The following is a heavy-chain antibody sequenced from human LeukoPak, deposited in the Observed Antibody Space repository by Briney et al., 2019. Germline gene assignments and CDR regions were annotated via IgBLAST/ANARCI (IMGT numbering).Heavy chain of an antibody. D-gene: IGHD4-11*01. CDR1: GGSISSGDYY. CDR2: IYYSGST. CDR3: ARRETDYSIAFDI. J-gene: IGHJ3*02. V-gene: IGHV4-30-4*01. Sequence: PSQTLSLTCTVSGGSISSGDYYWSWIRQPPGKGLEWIGYIYYSGSTYYNPSLKSRVTISVDTSKNQFSLKLSSVTAADTAVYYCARRETDYSIAFDIWGQGTMVTVSS.